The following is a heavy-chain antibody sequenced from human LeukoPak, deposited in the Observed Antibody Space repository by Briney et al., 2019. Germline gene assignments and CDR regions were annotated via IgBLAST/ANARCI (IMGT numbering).Heavy chain of an antibody. V-gene: IGHV4-30-2*01. D-gene: IGHD6-25*01. J-gene: IGHJ2*01. CDR3: ARDGNIAAAVPDWYFDL. CDR1: GGSISSGGYS. CDR2: ISHRAST. Sequence: TSQTLSLTCAVSGGSISSGGYSWSWIRQPPGKGLEWIGYISHRASTYYNPSLKSRVTISVDRSKNQVSLKLSSVSAADAAVYYCARDGNIAAAVPDWYFDLWGPWHPGHCLL.